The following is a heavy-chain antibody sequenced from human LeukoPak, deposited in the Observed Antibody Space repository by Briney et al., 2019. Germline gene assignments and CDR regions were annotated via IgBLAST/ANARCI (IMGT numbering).Heavy chain of an antibody. D-gene: IGHD3-22*01. CDR3: AKGAYYYDSGAQYYFDY. Sequence: PGRSLRLSCAASRFTFTSYSMHWVRQAPGKGLEWVAFISYDGSNKYYADSVKGRFTISRDNSKNTLYVQMNSLRADDTAVYYCAKGAYYYDSGAQYYFDYWGQGTLVTVSS. CDR1: RFTFTSYS. J-gene: IGHJ4*02. V-gene: IGHV3-30*04. CDR2: ISYDGSNK.